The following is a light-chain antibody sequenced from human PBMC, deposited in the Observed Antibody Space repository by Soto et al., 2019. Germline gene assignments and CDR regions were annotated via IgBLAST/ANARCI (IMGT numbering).Light chain of an antibody. Sequence: DFVMTQSPLSLPVTLGQPASISCRSSQSLVYSDGDTYLTWFQQRPGQSPRRLIYKVSNRDSGVPDRFSGSGSGPDFTLKITMVEAEDVGLYYCMQSTHWPHTFGQGTKLEIK. CDR2: KVS. CDR1: QSLVYSDGDTY. V-gene: IGKV2-30*01. J-gene: IGKJ2*01. CDR3: MQSTHWPHT.